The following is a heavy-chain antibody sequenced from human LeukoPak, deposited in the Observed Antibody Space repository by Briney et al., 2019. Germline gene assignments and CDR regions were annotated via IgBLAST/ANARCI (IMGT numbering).Heavy chain of an antibody. D-gene: IGHD3-22*01. CDR1: GYTFTNYW. V-gene: IGHV5-10-1*01. Sequence: GESLKISCTGSGYTFTNYWISWVRQMPGKGLEWMGRIDPSDSYTNYSPSFQGHVTISADKSISTAYLQWSSLKASDTAMYYCARLTYDSSGLDYWGQGTLVTVSS. CDR2: IDPSDSYT. J-gene: IGHJ4*02. CDR3: ARLTYDSSGLDY.